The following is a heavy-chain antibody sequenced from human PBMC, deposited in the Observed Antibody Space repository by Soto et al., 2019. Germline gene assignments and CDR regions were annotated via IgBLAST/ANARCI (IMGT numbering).Heavy chain of an antibody. D-gene: IGHD3-10*01. V-gene: IGHV4-59*08. CDR1: VGSISSYY. CDR3: ARLMGYGSGSHPTRYNWFDP. J-gene: IGHJ5*02. Sequence: PSETLSLTCTVSVGSISSYYWSWIRQPPGKGLEWIGYIYYSGSTNYNPSLKSRVTISVDTSKNQFSLKLSSVTAADTAVYYCARLMGYGSGSHPTRYNWFDPWGQGTLVTVSS. CDR2: IYYSGST.